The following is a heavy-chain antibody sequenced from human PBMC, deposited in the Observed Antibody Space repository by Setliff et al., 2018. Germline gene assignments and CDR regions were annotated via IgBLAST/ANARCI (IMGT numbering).Heavy chain of an antibody. CDR2: IKQDGSEK. CDR3: ARDGGEY. D-gene: IGHD3-16*01. J-gene: IGHJ4*02. Sequence: PGESLKISCVASGFSLRDYTINWVRQAPGKGLEWVANIKQDGSEKYYVDSVKGRFTISRDNAKNSLYLQMNSLRAEDTAVYYCARDGGEYWGQGTLVTVSS. V-gene: IGHV3-7*01. CDR1: GFSLRDYT.